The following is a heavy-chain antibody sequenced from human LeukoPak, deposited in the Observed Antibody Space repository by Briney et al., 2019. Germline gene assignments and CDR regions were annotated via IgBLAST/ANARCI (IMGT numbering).Heavy chain of an antibody. J-gene: IGHJ4*02. D-gene: IGHD4-11*01. Sequence: GGSLRLSCEASGFTFSSYAMHWVRQAPGKGLEWLGFIRSKPYGGTTEDAASVKGRFTISRDDSKSIAYLQLNSLKTEDTGVYYCARGEGQFPRFLQFWGQGTLVTVSS. CDR1: GFTFSSYA. V-gene: IGHV3-49*04. CDR2: IRSKPYGGTT. CDR3: ARGEGQFPRFLQF.